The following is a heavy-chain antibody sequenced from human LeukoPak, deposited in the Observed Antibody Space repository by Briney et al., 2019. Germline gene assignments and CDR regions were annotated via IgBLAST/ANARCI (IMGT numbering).Heavy chain of an antibody. CDR3: PTSPAYTIIHVKGGWFDP. J-gene: IGHJ5*02. CDR2: FDPEDGET. Sequence: ASVKVSCKVSGYTLTELSMHWVRQAPGKGLEWMGSFDPEDGETIYAQKFQGRITMTEDTSTDTAYMELSSLRSEDTAVYYCPTSPAYTIIHVKGGWFDPWGQGTLVTVSS. CDR1: GYTLTELS. D-gene: IGHD1-26*01. V-gene: IGHV1-24*01.